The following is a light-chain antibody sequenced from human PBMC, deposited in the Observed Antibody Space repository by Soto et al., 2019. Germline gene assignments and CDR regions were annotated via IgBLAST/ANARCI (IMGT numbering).Light chain of an antibody. J-gene: IGKJ2*01. V-gene: IGKV2-28*01. CDR2: LGS. CDR3: MQALQAPYT. Sequence: DIVMTQSPLSLPVTPGEPASISCRSSQSLLHSNGYNYLDWYLQKPGQSPQLLIYLGSNRASGVPDRFSGSGSGTDFTLRISRVEAEDVGVYYCMQALQAPYTFGQGTKLDIK. CDR1: QSLLHSNGYNY.